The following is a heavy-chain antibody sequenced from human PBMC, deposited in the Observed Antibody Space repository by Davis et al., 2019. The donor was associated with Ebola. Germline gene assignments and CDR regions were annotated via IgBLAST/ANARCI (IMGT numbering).Heavy chain of an antibody. V-gene: IGHV3-33*08. Sequence: GESLRLSCAASGFTFSSYIMNWVRQAPGRGLEWVALIWFDGSHESYADSVKGRFTISRDNFKNTLFLEMNSLRAEDTAVYHCVRNKDGSGWGSFDYWGQGTLLTASS. CDR2: IWFDGSHE. J-gene: IGHJ4*02. D-gene: IGHD6-19*01. CDR3: VRNKDGSGWGSFDY. CDR1: GFTFSSYI.